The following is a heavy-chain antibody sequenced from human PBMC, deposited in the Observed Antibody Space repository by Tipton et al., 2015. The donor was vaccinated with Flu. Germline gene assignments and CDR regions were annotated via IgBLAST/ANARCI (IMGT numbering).Heavy chain of an antibody. Sequence: GSLRLSCAASGFTVSNTYMSWVRQAPGKGLEWVSVIYSGGLTYYADSVEGRFTISRDNSKNTLFLQMNSLRAEDTAVYYCAREAVGATYLDHWGQGTLVTVSS. V-gene: IGHV3-53*01. D-gene: IGHD1-26*01. J-gene: IGHJ4*02. CDR3: AREAVGATYLDH. CDR2: IYSGGLT. CDR1: GFTVSNTY.